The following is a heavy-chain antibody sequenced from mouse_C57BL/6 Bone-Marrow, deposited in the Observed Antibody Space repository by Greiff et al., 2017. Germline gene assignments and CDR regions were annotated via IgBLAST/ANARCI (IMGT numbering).Heavy chain of an antibody. CDR2: ISSGGSYT. J-gene: IGHJ4*01. V-gene: IGHV5-6*01. CDR3: ARPYYGRVLYYAMDY. D-gene: IGHD1-1*01. Sequence: EVKLMESGGDLVKPGGSLKLSCAASGFTFSSYGMSWVRQTPDKRLEWVATISSGGSYTYYPDSVKGRFTISRDNAKNTLYLQMSSLKSEDTAMYYCARPYYGRVLYYAMDYWGQGTSVTVSS. CDR1: GFTFSSYG.